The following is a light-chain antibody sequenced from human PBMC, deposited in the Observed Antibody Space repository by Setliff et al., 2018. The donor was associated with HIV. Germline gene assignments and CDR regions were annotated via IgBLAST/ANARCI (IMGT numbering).Light chain of an antibody. Sequence: EILMTQSPATLSVSPGDRVTLSCRASQSVRDTLAWYQRKPGQAPRLLIYDTSTRPTGIPARFSGSGSGTEFTLTINSMQSEDFGLYYCQQYQRWPLTFGGGTKV. V-gene: IGKV3-15*01. J-gene: IGKJ4*01. CDR2: DTS. CDR1: QSVRDT. CDR3: QQYQRWPLT.